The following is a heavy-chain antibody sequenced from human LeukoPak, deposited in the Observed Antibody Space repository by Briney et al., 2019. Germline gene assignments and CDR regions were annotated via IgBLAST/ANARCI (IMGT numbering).Heavy chain of an antibody. CDR3: ARFRLAGEGEYYFDS. V-gene: IGHV3-7*01. CDR2: IKQDGSEK. D-gene: IGHD7-27*01. J-gene: IGHJ4*02. Sequence: TGGSLRLSCAGSGFIFSSYWMSWVRQAPGKGLEWVANIKQDGSEKYYVESVKGRFTISRDNAKNTLYLQMNSLRAEDTAVYYCARFRLAGEGEYYFDSWGQGTLVTVSS. CDR1: GFIFSSYW.